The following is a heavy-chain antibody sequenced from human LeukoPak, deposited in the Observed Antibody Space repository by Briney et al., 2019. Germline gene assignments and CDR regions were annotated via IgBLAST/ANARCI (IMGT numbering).Heavy chain of an antibody. CDR2: ISHRGST. CDR3: ARHDVGTYFGTFYFDD. CDR1: GYSISNGYY. Sequence: SETLSLTCTVSGYSISNGYYWGWIRQPPGKGLEWVGSISHRGSTYYNPSLKSRVTISADTSKNQFSLKLTSVTAADTAVYYCARHDVGTYFGTFYFDDWGQGTLVTVSS. D-gene: IGHD3/OR15-3a*01. V-gene: IGHV4-38-2*02. J-gene: IGHJ4*02.